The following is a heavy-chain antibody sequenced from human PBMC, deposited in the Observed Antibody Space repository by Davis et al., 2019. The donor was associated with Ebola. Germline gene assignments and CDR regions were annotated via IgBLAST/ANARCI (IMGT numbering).Heavy chain of an antibody. V-gene: IGHV1-3*01. J-gene: IGHJ6*02. CDR2: INAGNGNT. Sequence: AASVKVSCKASGYTFTSYAIHWVRQATGQRLEWMGWINAGNGNTKYSQKFQGRVTIPRDTSASIAYMQLSSLRSEDTAVYYCARVQVAYYGSGSYYFYNGMDVWGQGTTVTVSS. CDR3: ARVQVAYYGSGSYYFYNGMDV. D-gene: IGHD3-10*01. CDR1: GYTFTSYA.